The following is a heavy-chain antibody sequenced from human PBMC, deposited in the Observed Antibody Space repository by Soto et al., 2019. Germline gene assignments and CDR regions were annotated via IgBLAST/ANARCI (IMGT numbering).Heavy chain of an antibody. CDR2: IYYSGST. CDR1: GGSISSSSYY. D-gene: IGHD1-26*01. Sequence: QLQLQESGPGLVKPSETLSLTCTVSGGSISSSSYYWGWIRQPPGKGLEWIGSIYYSGSTYYNPSLQSRVTISVDTSKHHFSLKLSSVTAADTAVYSCATQEVGGSYVYTFDPWGQGTLVTVSS. CDR3: ATQEVGGSYVYTFDP. J-gene: IGHJ5*02. V-gene: IGHV4-39*02.